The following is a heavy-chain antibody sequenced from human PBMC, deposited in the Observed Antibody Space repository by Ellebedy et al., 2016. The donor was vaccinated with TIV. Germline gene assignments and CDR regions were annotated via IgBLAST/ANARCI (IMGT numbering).Heavy chain of an antibody. CDR2: ISYNGNSH. J-gene: IGHJ4*02. V-gene: IGHV3-30*18. D-gene: IGHD3-16*01. Sequence: PGGSLRLSCAASGFTFSGYGMHWVRQTQGKGLEWLAVISYNGNSHFYADSVNGRITISRDNSKNTLYLQMNSLRAEDTAVYYCAKDLRPLWGGAMDSWGRGALVTVSS. CDR3: AKDLRPLWGGAMDS. CDR1: GFTFSGYG.